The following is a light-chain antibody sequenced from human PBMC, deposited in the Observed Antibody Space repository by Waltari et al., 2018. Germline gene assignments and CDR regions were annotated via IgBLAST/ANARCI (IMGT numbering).Light chain of an antibody. CDR3: QHTFETPYS. CDR1: GNIGSY. J-gene: IGKJ2*01. CDR2: ATS. Sequence: DIQMTQSPSSLSASIGDRVTITCRARGNIGSYLNWYQQRTGEAPKLLIYATSTLQTEVPSRFSGSGSRTDFTLTISSLQPEDFATYYCQHTFETPYSFGQGTKLESK. V-gene: IGKV1-39*01.